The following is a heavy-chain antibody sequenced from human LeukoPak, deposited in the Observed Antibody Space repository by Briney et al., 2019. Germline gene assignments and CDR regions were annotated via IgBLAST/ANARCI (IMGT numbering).Heavy chain of an antibody. D-gene: IGHD4-17*01. CDR2: ISGSGGST. V-gene: IGHV3-23*01. CDR3: AREKRVVGDYVDDYYYYMDV. CDR1: GFTFSSYA. Sequence: GGSLRLSCAASGFTFSSYAMSWVRQAPGKGLEWVSTISGSGGSTYYADSVKGRFTISRDNSKNTLYLQMNSLRAEDTAVYYCAREKRVVGDYVDDYYYYMDVWGKGTTVIVSS. J-gene: IGHJ6*03.